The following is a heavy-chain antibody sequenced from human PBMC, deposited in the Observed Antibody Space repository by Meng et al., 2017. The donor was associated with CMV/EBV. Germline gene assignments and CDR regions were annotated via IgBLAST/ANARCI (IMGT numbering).Heavy chain of an antibody. J-gene: IGHJ6*02. CDR2: ISSSSSTI. V-gene: IGHV3-48*04. CDR1: GFTFSSYS. CDR3: AREPEVDTAMVRYYYYGMDV. Sequence: GESLKISCAASGFTFSSYSMNWVRQAPGKGLEWVSYISSSSSTIYYADSVKGRFTIPRDNAKNSLYLQMNSLRAEDTAVYYCAREPEVDTAMVRYYYYGMDVWGQGTTVTVSS. D-gene: IGHD5-18*01.